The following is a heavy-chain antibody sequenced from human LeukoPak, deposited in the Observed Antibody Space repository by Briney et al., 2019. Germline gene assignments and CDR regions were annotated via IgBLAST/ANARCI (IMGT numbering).Heavy chain of an antibody. CDR3: ARITSSGWSYYFDY. D-gene: IGHD6-19*01. V-gene: IGHV1-18*01. J-gene: IGHJ4*02. CDR1: GYTFTSHG. Sequence: ASVTVSCKASGYTFTSHGISWVRQAPGQGLEWMGWISAYNGNTNYAQKLQGRVTMTTDTSTSTAYMELRSLRSDDTAVYYCARITSSGWSYYFDYWGQGTLVTVSS. CDR2: ISAYNGNT.